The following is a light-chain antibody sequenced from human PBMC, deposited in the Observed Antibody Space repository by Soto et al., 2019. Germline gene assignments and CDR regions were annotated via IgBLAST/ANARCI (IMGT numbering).Light chain of an antibody. V-gene: IGKV3-20*01. CDR3: QHFGGSPPKYT. CDR1: QSVSSNF. CDR2: GAS. Sequence: VLAQSPGTLSLSPGERATLACRASQSVSSNFLAWYQHKVGQAPRLLMYGASIRAAGAPDRFTGGGSGTEFTLTIGRVEPEDFAVYYCQHFGGSPPKYTVGRGTKLEI. J-gene: IGKJ2*01.